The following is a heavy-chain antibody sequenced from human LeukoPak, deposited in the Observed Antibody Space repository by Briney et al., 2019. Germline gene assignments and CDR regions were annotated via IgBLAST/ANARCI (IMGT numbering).Heavy chain of an antibody. V-gene: IGHV3-9*03. CDR3: AKDRNYYDSSGFDY. J-gene: IGHJ4*02. Sequence: PGGSLRLSCAASGFTFDDYAMHWVRQAPGKGLEWVSGISWNSGYIGYADSVKGRFTISRDNAKNSLYLQMNSLRAEDMALYYCAKDRNYYDSSGFDYWGQGTLVTVSS. D-gene: IGHD3-22*01. CDR1: GFTFDDYA. CDR2: ISWNSGYI.